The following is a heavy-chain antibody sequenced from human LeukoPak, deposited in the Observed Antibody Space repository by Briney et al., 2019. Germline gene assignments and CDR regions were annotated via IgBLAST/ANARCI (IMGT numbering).Heavy chain of an antibody. Sequence: GGSLRLSCAVSGFTVRSIHMAWVRQAPGKGLEWVSVIYNGDDTYYADSVRGRFAISRDHSKNTLYLQMNSLRAEDTGLYHCVRASRWLALDYWGQGTLVTLSS. CDR2: IYNGDDT. CDR1: GFTVRSIH. CDR3: VRASRWLALDY. D-gene: IGHD6-19*01. J-gene: IGHJ4*02. V-gene: IGHV3-66*01.